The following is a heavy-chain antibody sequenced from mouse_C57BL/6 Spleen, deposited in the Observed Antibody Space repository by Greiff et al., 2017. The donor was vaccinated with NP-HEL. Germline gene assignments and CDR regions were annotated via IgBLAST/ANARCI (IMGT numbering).Heavy chain of an antibody. CDR1: GYTFTSYW. CDR3: ARITTVVAPYAMDY. J-gene: IGHJ4*01. V-gene: IGHV1-59*01. Sequence: QVQLKQPGAELVRPGTSVKLSCKASGYTFTSYWMHWVKPRPGQGLEWIGVIDPSDSYTNYNQKFKGKATLTVDTSSSTAYMQLSSLTSEDSAVYYCARITTVVAPYAMDYWGQGTSVTVSS. CDR2: IDPSDSYT. D-gene: IGHD1-1*01.